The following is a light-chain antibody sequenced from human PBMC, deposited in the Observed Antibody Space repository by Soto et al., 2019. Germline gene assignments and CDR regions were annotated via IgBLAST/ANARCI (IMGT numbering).Light chain of an antibody. CDR2: WAS. CDR3: QQYYSTPPT. CDR1: QSVLYSSNNKNY. J-gene: IGKJ1*01. V-gene: IGKV4-1*01. Sequence: DIVMTQSPDSLAVSLGERATINCKSSQSVLYSSNNKNYLAWYQQKLGQPPKLLIYWASTRESGVPGRFSGSGSGTDFTLTISSLQAEDVAVYYCQQYYSTPPTFGQGTKVEIK.